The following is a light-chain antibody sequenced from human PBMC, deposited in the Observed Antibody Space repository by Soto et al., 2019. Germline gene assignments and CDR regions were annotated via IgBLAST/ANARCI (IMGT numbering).Light chain of an antibody. CDR3: QQYDTLPVT. CDR1: QALSSDY. Sequence: EIVLTQSPGTLSLSPGDRATLSCRASQALSSDYFAWYQQKPGQAPRLLIYFVSSRDTGIPDRFSGSGSGTDFTLTISRLQPEDSAVYYCQQYDTLPVTFGGGTKVEIK. CDR2: FVS. J-gene: IGKJ4*01. V-gene: IGKV3-20*01.